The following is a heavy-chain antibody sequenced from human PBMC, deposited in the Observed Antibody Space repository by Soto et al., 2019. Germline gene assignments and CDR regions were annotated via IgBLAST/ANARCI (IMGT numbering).Heavy chain of an antibody. J-gene: IGHJ5*02. CDR3: ARDATTVTNNWFDP. Sequence: QVQLVQSGAEVKKPGSSVKVSCKASGGTFSSYTISWVRQAPGQGLRWMGRIIPILGIANYSQKCQGRVTITADKSTSTAYMELSSLRSEDTAVYYCARDATTVTNNWFDPWGQGTLVTVSS. V-gene: IGHV1-69*08. CDR2: IIPILGIA. CDR1: GGTFSSYT. D-gene: IGHD4-17*01.